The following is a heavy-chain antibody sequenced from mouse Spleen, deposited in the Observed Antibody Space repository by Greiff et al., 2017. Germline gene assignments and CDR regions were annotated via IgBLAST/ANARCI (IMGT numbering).Heavy chain of an antibody. CDR2: IDPSDSYT. CDR1: GYTFTSYW. CDR3: ARSNRVTTVVATDY. V-gene: IGHV1-59*01. J-gene: IGHJ2*01. D-gene: IGHD1-1*01. Sequence: QVQLQQPGAELVRPGTSVKLSCKASGYTFTSYWMHWVKQRPGQGLEWIGVIDPSDSYTNYNQKFKGKATLTVDTSSSTAYMQLSSLTSEDSAVYYCARSNRVTTVVATDYWGQGTTLTVSS.